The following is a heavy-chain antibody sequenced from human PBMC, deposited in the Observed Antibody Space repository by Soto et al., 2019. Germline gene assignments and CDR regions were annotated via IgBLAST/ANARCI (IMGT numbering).Heavy chain of an antibody. Sequence: QVQLQQWGAGLLKPSETLSLTCAVYGGSFSGYYWSWIRQPPGKGLEWIGEINHSGSTNYNPSLKSRVTISVDTSKNQFSLKLSSVTAADTAVYYCAREDGTGPNYYYYDGMDVWGQGTTVTVSS. CDR1: GGSFSGYY. CDR2: INHSGST. V-gene: IGHV4-34*01. D-gene: IGHD3-10*01. J-gene: IGHJ6*02. CDR3: AREDGTGPNYYYYDGMDV.